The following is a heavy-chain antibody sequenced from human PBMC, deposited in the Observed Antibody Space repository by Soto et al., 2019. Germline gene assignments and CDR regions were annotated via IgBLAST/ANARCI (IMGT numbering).Heavy chain of an antibody. CDR3: ARGGEGLDV. Sequence: SATLSLTCSVSGDSFTNHYWSWIRQAPGKGLEWIGYIYYTGDAKYTSSLQSRVTISVDAPKRQVSLSLTSVTAADTAIYYCARGGEGLDVWGPGTAVT. J-gene: IGHJ6*02. D-gene: IGHD3-16*01. CDR1: GDSFTNHY. CDR2: IYYTGDA. V-gene: IGHV4-59*11.